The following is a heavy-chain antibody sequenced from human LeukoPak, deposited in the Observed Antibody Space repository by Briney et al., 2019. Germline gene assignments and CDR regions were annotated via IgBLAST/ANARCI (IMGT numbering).Heavy chain of an antibody. D-gene: IGHD6-13*01. CDR3: ARHGLSIAAAVNPLNWSDP. J-gene: IGHJ5*02. CDR1: GASISSSSYY. Sequence: SETLSLTCTVSGASISSSSYYWGWIRQPPGKGLEWIGSIYSGSTYYNPSLKSRVTISVDTSKNQFSLKLSSVTAADTAVFYCARHGLSIAAAVNPLNWSDPWGKGT. CDR2: IYSGST. V-gene: IGHV4-39*01.